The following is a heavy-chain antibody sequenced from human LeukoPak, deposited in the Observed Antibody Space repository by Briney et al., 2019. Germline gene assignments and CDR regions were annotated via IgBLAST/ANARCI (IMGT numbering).Heavy chain of an antibody. J-gene: IGHJ4*02. Sequence: SETLSLTCTVTGGSISSYYWNWIRQPPGKGLEWIGYISYSGTTNYNPSLKSRVTISVDTSKKQFSLKLTSATAADTAVYYCARGDDYKSTLFDYWGQGTLVTVSS. CDR3: ARGDDYKSTLFDY. CDR1: GGSISSYY. D-gene: IGHD5-12*01. V-gene: IGHV4-59*01. CDR2: ISYSGTT.